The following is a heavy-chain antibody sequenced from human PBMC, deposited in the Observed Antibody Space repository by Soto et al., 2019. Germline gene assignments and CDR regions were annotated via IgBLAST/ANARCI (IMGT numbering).Heavy chain of an antibody. CDR2: IYYSGST. D-gene: IGHD2-15*01. CDR1: GGSISSYY. V-gene: IGHV4-59*01. J-gene: IGHJ6*02. Sequence: SETLSLTCTVSGGSISSYYWSWIRQPPGKGLEWIGYIYYSGSTNYNPSLKSRVTISVDTSMNQFSLKPSSVTAADTAVYYCAREGGYCSGGSCYRLRDYYYGMDVWGQGTTVTVSS. CDR3: AREGGYCSGGSCYRLRDYYYGMDV.